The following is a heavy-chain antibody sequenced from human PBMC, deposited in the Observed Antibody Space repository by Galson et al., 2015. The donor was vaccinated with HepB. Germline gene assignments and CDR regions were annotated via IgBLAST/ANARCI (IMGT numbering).Heavy chain of an antibody. CDR3: AKVEWMTTVTTGPDY. D-gene: IGHD4-17*01. V-gene: IGHV3-30*18. CDR1: GFTFSTYG. Sequence: SLRLSCAASGFTFSTYGMHWVRQAPGKGLEWVAVISYDGITKYYVNSVKGRFTISRDNSKNTLYLQMNSLRAEDTAVYYCAKVEWMTTVTTGPDYWGQGTLVTVSS. J-gene: IGHJ4*02. CDR2: ISYDGITK.